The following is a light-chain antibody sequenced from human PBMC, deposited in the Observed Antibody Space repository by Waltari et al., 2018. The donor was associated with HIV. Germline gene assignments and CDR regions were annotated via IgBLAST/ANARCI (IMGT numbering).Light chain of an antibody. J-gene: IGKJ1*01. CDR1: QSVFYGSNNRNH. V-gene: IGKV4-1*01. CDR2: WAS. CDR3: QQYYTSPKT. Sequence: DIVMTQSPDSLAVSLGERATIDCKSSQSVFYGSNNRNHLVWYQQKAGQPPKLLIAWASTRETGVPDRFSGSGSGTNFTLTISSLQAEDVAVYYCQQYYTSPKTFGQGTKVEIK.